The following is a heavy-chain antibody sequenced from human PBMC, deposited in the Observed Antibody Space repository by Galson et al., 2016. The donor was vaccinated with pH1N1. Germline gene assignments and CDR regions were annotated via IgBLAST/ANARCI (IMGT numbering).Heavy chain of an antibody. CDR2: INPSDGTT. CDR3: AKDFQWSFEY. CDR1: GYTFITYY. D-gene: IGHD3-3*01. Sequence: SVKVSCKASGYTFITYYMHWVRQAPGQGLEWMGIINPSDGTTNYAQNFQGRLTMTRDTSTSTVYMELTSLRPEDTAVYYCAKDFQWSFEYWGPGALVTVSS. J-gene: IGHJ4*02. V-gene: IGHV1-46*01.